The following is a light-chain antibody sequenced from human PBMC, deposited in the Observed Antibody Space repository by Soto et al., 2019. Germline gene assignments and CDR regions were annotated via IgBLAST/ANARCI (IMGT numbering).Light chain of an antibody. V-gene: IGLV1-44*01. J-gene: IGLJ3*02. CDR3: AAWDDTLNGWV. CDR2: GND. CDR1: SSTIGSNF. Sequence: QSVLTQPPSASGTPGQGVTISCSGSSSTIGSNFVVWYQQLPGTAPKLLIYGNDRRPSGVPDRFSGSKSGTSASLAITGLQSEDEDDYYCAAWDDTLNGWVFGGGTKLTVL.